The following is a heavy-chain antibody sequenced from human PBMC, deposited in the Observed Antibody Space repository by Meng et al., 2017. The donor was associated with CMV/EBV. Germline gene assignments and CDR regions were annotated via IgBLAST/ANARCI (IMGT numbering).Heavy chain of an antibody. CDR2: IYYSGST. J-gene: IGHJ6*02. Sequence: SETLSLTCTVSSGSISSYYWSWIRQPPGKGLEWIGYIYYSGSTNYNPSLKSRVTISVDTSKNQFSLKLSSVTAVDTAVYYCARGDIVVVPGAHYYYYGMDVWGQGTTVTVSS. D-gene: IGHD2-2*01. V-gene: IGHV4-59*01. CDR1: SGSISSYY. CDR3: ARGDIVVVPGAHYYYYGMDV.